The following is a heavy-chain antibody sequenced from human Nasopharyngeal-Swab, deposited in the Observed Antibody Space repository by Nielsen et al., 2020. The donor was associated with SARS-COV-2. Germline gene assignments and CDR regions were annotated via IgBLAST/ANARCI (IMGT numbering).Heavy chain of an antibody. J-gene: IGHJ4*02. CDR2: ISYDGSNK. Sequence: GESLKISCAASGFIFSSYGMHWVRQAPGKGLEWVAVISYDGSNKYYADSVKGRFTISRDNSKNTLYLQMNSLRAEDTAVYYCAFIVGASTDYWGQGTLVTVSS. V-gene: IGHV3-30*03. D-gene: IGHD1-26*01. CDR3: AFIVGASTDY. CDR1: GFIFSSYG.